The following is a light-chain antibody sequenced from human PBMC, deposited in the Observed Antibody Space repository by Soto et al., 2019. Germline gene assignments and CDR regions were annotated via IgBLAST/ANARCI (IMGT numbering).Light chain of an antibody. CDR3: LQHNTFPLT. J-gene: IGKJ4*01. Sequence: DIQMTQSPSSLSASVGDTVTITCRATQGTGNDLGWYQQRPGKAPQRLIYSAFNLQSGVPSRFSGSGSGTEFTLTISGLQPEDFATYYCLQHNTFPLTFGGGTKVDIK. CDR1: QGTGND. V-gene: IGKV1-17*01. CDR2: SAF.